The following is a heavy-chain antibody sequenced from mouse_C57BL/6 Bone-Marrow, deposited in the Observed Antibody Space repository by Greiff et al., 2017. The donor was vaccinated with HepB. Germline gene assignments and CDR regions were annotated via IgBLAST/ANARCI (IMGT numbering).Heavy chain of an antibody. D-gene: IGHD2-4*01. CDR2: ISDGGSYT. CDR3: ARDPYYDYDGAWFAY. V-gene: IGHV5-4*01. J-gene: IGHJ3*01. CDR1: GFTFSSYA. Sequence: DVKLVESGGGLVKPGGSLKLSCAASGFTFSSYAMSWVRQTPEKRLEWVATISDGGSYTYYPDNVKGRFTISRDNAKNNLYLQMSHLKSEDTAMYYCARDPYYDYDGAWFAYWGQGTLVTVSA.